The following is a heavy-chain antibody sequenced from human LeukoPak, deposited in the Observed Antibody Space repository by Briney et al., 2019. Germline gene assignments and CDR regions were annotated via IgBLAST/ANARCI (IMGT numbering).Heavy chain of an antibody. V-gene: IGHV3-7*01. CDR3: AKDSYSKGDY. D-gene: IGHD4-11*01. CDR2: INHDGSVK. CDR1: GVTFSSSW. J-gene: IGHJ4*02. Sequence: GGSLRLSCVASGVTFSSSWMAWVRQAPGKGLQWVANINHDGSVKNYVGSVKGRFAISRDNAQNSFYLQMNSLETGDTDVYYCAKDSYSKGDYWGQGTLVTVSS.